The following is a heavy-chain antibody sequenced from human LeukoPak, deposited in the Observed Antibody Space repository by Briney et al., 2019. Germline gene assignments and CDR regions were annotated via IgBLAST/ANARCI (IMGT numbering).Heavy chain of an antibody. D-gene: IGHD6-19*01. CDR2: ISAYNGNT. Sequence: EASVKVSCKASGYTFTSYGIRWVRQAPGQGLEWMGWISAYNGNTNYAQKLQGRVTMTTDTSTSTAYMELRSLRSDDTAVYYCARDLGTRGWYNWFDPWGQGTLVTVSS. J-gene: IGHJ5*02. CDR1: GYTFTSYG. V-gene: IGHV1-18*01. CDR3: ARDLGTRGWYNWFDP.